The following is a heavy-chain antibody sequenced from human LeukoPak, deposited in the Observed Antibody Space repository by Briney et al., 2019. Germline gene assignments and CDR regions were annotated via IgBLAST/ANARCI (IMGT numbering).Heavy chain of an antibody. Sequence: ASVKVSCKASGYTCTGYYMHWVRQAPGQGLEWMGWINPNSCDTNYAQKFQGRVTVTRDTSISTAYMELSRLRSDDTAVYYCARVGSSGWYVHPTLDYWGQGTLVTVSS. V-gene: IGHV1-2*02. J-gene: IGHJ4*02. CDR2: INPNSCDT. CDR1: GYTCTGYY. CDR3: ARVGSSGWYVHPTLDY. D-gene: IGHD6-19*01.